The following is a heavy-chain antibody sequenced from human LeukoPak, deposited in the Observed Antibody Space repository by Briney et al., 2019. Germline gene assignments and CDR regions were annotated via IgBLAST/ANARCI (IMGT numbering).Heavy chain of an antibody. J-gene: IGHJ5*02. CDR1: GFTFSSYS. D-gene: IGHD3-10*01. CDR3: AKDSLRFGDPPKWFDP. V-gene: IGHV3-30*02. Sequence: PGGSLRLSCAASGFTFSSYSMNWVRQAPGKGLEWVTFIRYDGSNKYYTDSVRGRFTISRDNSKNTLYLQMTSLRAEDTAVYYCAKDSLRFGDPPKWFDPWGQGTLVTVSS. CDR2: IRYDGSNK.